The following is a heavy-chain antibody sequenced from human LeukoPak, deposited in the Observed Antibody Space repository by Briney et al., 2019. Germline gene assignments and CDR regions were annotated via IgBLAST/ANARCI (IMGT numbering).Heavy chain of an antibody. CDR3: AKALYGGHDY. CDR2: ISGSGGST. V-gene: IGHV3-23*01. J-gene: IGHJ4*02. Sequence: GGSLRLSCAASIFTFSSYAMSCVRQAPGKGLEWVSAISGSGGSTYYADSVKGRFTISRDNSKNTLSLQMNSLRAEDTAVYYCAKALYGGHDYWGQGTLVTVSS. CDR1: IFTFSSYA. D-gene: IGHD4-23*01.